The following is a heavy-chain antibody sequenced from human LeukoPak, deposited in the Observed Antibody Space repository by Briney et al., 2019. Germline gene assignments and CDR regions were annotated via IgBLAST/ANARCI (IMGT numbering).Heavy chain of an antibody. V-gene: IGHV4-59*01. CDR3: AASYDSSGYYAYFDY. J-gene: IGHJ4*02. Sequence: SETLSLTCTVSGASISSYYWSWIRQPPGKGLEWIGYIFYSGSTNYNPSLKSRVTMSVDTYKNRFSLKLSSVTAADTVVYYCAASYDSSGYYAYFDYLGQGTLVTVSS. CDR1: GASISSYY. D-gene: IGHD3-22*01. CDR2: IFYSGST.